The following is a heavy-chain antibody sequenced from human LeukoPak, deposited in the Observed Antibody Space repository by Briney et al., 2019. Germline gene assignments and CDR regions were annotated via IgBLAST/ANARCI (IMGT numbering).Heavy chain of an antibody. V-gene: IGHV3-23*01. CDR1: GFTFTSYA. J-gene: IGHJ4*02. CDR3: AKIPITGNYCDSSGYPYYFDY. Sequence: GGSLRLSCAASGFTFTSYAMSWVRQAPGKGLEWVSAISGSGGSTYYADSLKGRFTISRDNSKNTLYLQMNSLRAEDTAVYYCAKIPITGNYCDSSGYPYYFDYWGQGTLVTVSS. D-gene: IGHD3-22*01. CDR2: ISGSGGST.